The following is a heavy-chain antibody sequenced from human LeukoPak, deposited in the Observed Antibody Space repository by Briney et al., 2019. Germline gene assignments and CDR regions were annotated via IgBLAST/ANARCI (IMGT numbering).Heavy chain of an antibody. J-gene: IGHJ4*02. CDR3: AFSTYCSSTKCYAGSDY. CDR2: ISAYHGNT. CDR1: GFTFSSYG. V-gene: IGHV1-18*01. Sequence: GGSLRLSCAASGFTFSSYGISWVRQAPGQGLEWMGWISAYHGNTNYAQKFQGRVTMTTDTSTSTAYMELRSLRSDDTAVYYCAFSTYCSSTKCYAGSDYWGQGTLVTVSS. D-gene: IGHD2-2*01.